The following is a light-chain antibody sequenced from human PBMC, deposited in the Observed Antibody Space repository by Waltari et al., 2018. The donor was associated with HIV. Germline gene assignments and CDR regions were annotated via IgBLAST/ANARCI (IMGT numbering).Light chain of an antibody. V-gene: IGLV1-40*01. CDR1: SSNIGARFD. J-gene: IGLJ3*02. CDR2: GNN. Sequence: QSVLPQPPSVSGAPGQRVTISCTGSSSNIGARFDVHWYQQLPGTAPKLLIYGNNNRPSGVPDLFSGSKSGTSASLAITGLQAEDEADYYCQSYDSSLSGSVFGGGTKLTVL. CDR3: QSYDSSLSGSV.